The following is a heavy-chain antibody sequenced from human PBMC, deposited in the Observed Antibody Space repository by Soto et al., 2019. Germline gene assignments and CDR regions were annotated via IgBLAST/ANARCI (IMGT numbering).Heavy chain of an antibody. D-gene: IGHD4-4*01. Sequence: DPSYSYTNYSPSFQGHVTISADKSISTAYLQWSSLKASDTAMYYCARHSVTTSHYYYYGMDVWGQGTTVTVSS. V-gene: IGHV5-10-1*01. CDR2: DPSYSYT. CDR3: ARHSVTTSHYYYYGMDV. J-gene: IGHJ6*02.